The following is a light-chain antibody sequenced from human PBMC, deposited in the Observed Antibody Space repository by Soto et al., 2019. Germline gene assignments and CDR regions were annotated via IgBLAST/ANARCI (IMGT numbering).Light chain of an antibody. V-gene: IGKV1-27*01. Sequence: DIQMTQSPSSLSASVGDRVTISCRASQGIGNYLAWYQQKPGKGPELLISGASTLQSGVSSRFSGSRSGTEFTLTINSLQPEDVATYYCQKYNSAPRTFGQGTKVEI. CDR1: QGIGNY. CDR3: QKYNSAPRT. CDR2: GAS. J-gene: IGKJ1*01.